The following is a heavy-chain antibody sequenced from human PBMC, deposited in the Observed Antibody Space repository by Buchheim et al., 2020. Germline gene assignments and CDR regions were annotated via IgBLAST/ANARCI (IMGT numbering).Heavy chain of an antibody. CDR1: EFTSRRYW. D-gene: IGHD2-15*01. CDR2: LNPEGSTT. Sequence: EVQLVESGGGLVQTGGSLRLSCAASEFTSRRYWVHWVRQAPGKGLVWVSRLNPEGSTTTYADSVQGRFTISRDEGMKAVYLQMNSLRAEDTALYYCAGAPDCGGGSCYGYHYYGLDVWGQG. CDR3: AGAPDCGGGSCYGYHYYGLDV. J-gene: IGHJ6*02. V-gene: IGHV3-74*01.